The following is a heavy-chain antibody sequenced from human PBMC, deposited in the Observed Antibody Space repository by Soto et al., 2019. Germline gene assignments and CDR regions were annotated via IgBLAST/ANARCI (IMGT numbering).Heavy chain of an antibody. Sequence: QVQLQESGPGLVKPSQTLSLTCTVSGGSISSGGYYWSWIRQHPGKGLEWIGYIYDSGNTYYNPSLKSRVTIAVDTSKNQCSLKLSSVTAADTAVYYCAREEGGGYDHRWFDPWGQGTLVTVSS. CDR2: IYDSGNT. J-gene: IGHJ5*02. CDR3: AREEGGGYDHRWFDP. D-gene: IGHD5-12*01. CDR1: GGSISSGGYY. V-gene: IGHV4-31*03.